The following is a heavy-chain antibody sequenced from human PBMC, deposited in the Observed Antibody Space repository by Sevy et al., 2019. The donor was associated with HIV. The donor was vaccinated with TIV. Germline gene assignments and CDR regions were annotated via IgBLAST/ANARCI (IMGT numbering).Heavy chain of an antibody. CDR2: ISGSGDTT. CDR3: AKVGYYDTRGPCHY. Sequence: GGSLRLSCAASGFTFSSYAMTWVRQAPGKGLEWVSSISGSGDTTYYADSVKGRFTISRDNSKNTLYMQMSSLRAGDTALYYCAKVGYYDTRGPCHYWGQGTLVTVSS. CDR1: GFTFSSYA. V-gene: IGHV3-23*01. D-gene: IGHD3-22*01. J-gene: IGHJ4*02.